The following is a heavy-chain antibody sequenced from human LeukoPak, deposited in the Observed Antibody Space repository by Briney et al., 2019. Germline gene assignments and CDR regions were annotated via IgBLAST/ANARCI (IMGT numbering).Heavy chain of an antibody. CDR1: GGSFSGYY. J-gene: IGHJ5*02. V-gene: IGHV4-34*01. Sequence: RPSETLSLTCTVSGGSFSGYYWSWIRQPPGKGLEWIGEINHSGSTNYNPSLKSRVTISVDTSKNQFSLKLSSVTAADTAVYYCARAPPGYSYGYRHWFDPWGQGTLVTVSS. CDR3: ARAPPGYSYGYRHWFDP. CDR2: INHSGST. D-gene: IGHD5-18*01.